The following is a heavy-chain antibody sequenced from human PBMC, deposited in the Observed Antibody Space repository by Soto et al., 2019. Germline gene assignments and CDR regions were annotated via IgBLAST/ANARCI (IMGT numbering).Heavy chain of an antibody. Sequence: GASVKVSCKASGGTFSSYAISWVRQSAGQGLEWMGGIIPIFGTANYAQKFQGRVTITADESTSTAYMELSSLRSEDTAVYYCARGCSGGSCYSYYYYGMDVWGQGTTVTVSS. CDR3: ARGCSGGSCYSYYYYGMDV. CDR2: IIPIFGTA. J-gene: IGHJ6*02. D-gene: IGHD2-15*01. V-gene: IGHV1-69*13. CDR1: GGTFSSYA.